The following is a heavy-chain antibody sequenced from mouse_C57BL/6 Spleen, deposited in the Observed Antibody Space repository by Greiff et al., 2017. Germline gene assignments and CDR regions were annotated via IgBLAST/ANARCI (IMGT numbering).Heavy chain of an antibody. Sequence: QVQLQQSGAELVRPGASVTLSCKASGYTFTDYEMHWVKQTPVHGLEWIGAIDPETGGTAYNQKFKGKAILTADKSSSTAYMELRSLTSEDSAVYYCTRSEVGPYYFDYWGQGTTLTVSS. CDR3: TRSEVGPYYFDY. CDR2: IDPETGGT. V-gene: IGHV1-15*01. J-gene: IGHJ2*01. D-gene: IGHD1-1*02. CDR1: GYTFTDYE.